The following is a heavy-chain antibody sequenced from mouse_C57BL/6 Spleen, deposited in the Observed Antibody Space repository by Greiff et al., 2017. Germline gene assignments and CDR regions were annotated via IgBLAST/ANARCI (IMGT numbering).Heavy chain of an antibody. J-gene: IGHJ2*01. D-gene: IGHD1-1*01. CDR2: INPSSGYT. V-gene: IGHV1-4*01. CDR1: GYTFTSYT. Sequence: VQLQQSGAELARPGASVKMSCKASGYTFTSYTMHWVKQRPGQGLEWIGYINPSSGYTTYNQKFKDKATLTADKSSSTAYMQLSSLTSEDSAVYYCARNYGSSYDFDYWGQGTTLTVSS. CDR3: ARNYGSSYDFDY.